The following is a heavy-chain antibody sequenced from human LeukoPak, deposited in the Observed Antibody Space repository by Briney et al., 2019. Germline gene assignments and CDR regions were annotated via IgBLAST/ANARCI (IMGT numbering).Heavy chain of an antibody. CDR1: GYTFTSYD. D-gene: IGHD3-3*01. J-gene: IGHJ4*02. Sequence: ASVKVSCKASGYTFTSYDINWVRQATGQGLEWMGWMNPNSGNTGYAQKFQGRVTMTRNTSISTAYMELSSLRSEDTAVYYCARDFLDDFWSGYTPTYYFDYWGQGTLVTVSS. V-gene: IGHV1-8*01. CDR2: MNPNSGNT. CDR3: ARDFLDDFWSGYTPTYYFDY.